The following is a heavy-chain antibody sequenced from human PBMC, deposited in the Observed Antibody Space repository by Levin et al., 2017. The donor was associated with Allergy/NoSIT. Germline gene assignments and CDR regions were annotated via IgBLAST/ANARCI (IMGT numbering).Heavy chain of an antibody. D-gene: IGHD6-13*01. CDR3: ARDSNSWYF. CDR2: ISGSSTTI. CDR1: GFTFSSYS. V-gene: IGHV3-48*01. J-gene: IGHJ4*02. Sequence: GGSLRLSCAASGFTFSSYSMNWVRQAPGKGLEWVSYISGSSTTIYYADSVKGRFTISRDNGNNLVFLQMNSLRAEDTAVYYCARDSNSWYFWGQGSLVTVSS.